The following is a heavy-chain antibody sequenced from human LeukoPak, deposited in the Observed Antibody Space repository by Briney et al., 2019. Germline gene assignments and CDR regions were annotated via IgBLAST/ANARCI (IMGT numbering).Heavy chain of an antibody. CDR3: ASGGDIVVVPAAILFDY. D-gene: IGHD2-2*02. J-gene: IGHJ4*02. CDR1: GYGFTGYY. Sequence: ASVKVSCKASGYGFTGYYMHWVRQAPGQGLEWMGWINPNSGGTNYAQKYQGRVTMTRDTSISTAYMELSRLRSDDTAVYYCASGGDIVVVPAAILFDYWGQGTLVTVSS. CDR2: INPNSGGT. V-gene: IGHV1-2*02.